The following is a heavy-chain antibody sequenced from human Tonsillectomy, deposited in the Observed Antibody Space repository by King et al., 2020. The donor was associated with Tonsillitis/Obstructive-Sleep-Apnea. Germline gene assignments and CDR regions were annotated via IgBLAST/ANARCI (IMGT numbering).Heavy chain of an antibody. Sequence: QLVQSGAEVKKPGESLKISCKGSGYSFTSYCIGWVRQMPGKGLGWMGIIYPGYSATRYSPSFQGQVTISADKSISTAYLQWSSLKASDTAMYYCARPSLGDHDALDIWGQGTMVTVSS. CDR3: ARPSLGDHDALDI. V-gene: IGHV5-51*01. CDR2: IYPGYSAT. D-gene: IGHD3-3*02. CDR1: GYSFTSYC. J-gene: IGHJ3*02.